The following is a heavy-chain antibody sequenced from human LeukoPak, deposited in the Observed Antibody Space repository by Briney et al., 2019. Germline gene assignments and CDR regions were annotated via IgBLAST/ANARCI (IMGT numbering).Heavy chain of an antibody. CDR1: SFSISRDY. CDR3: ARGLLTYYYARDGPPPSLNYYFDY. V-gene: IGHV4-4*07. D-gene: IGHD3-10*02. CDR2: ISSTGST. Sequence: PSETLSLTCTVSSFSISRDYWNWIRQPAGKELEGIGLISSTGSTNYNPSLNSRVTMSVDTATNQLSLKLSSVTAADTAVYFCARGLLTYYYARDGPPPSLNYYFDYWGLGIQVTVSS. J-gene: IGHJ4*02.